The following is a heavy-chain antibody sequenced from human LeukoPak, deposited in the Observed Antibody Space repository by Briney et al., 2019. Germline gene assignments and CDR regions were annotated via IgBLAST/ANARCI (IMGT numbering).Heavy chain of an antibody. CDR1: GYSISSGYY. V-gene: IGHV4-38-2*02. CDR3: ASNTGTVFDY. D-gene: IGHD7-27*01. J-gene: IGHJ4*02. Sequence: SETLSLTCTVSGYSISSGYYWGWIRQPPGKGLEWIGSSHQSGATYYNPSLRSRVTISLEMSKHQFSLNLTSVTAADTAVYYCASNTGTVFDYWGQGALVTVSS. CDR2: SHQSGAT.